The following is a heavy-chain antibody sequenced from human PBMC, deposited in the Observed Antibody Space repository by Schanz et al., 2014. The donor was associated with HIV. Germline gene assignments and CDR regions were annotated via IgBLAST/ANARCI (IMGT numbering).Heavy chain of an antibody. CDR2: INPSGGST. J-gene: IGHJ3*02. V-gene: IGHV1-46*01. Sequence: QVQLVQSGAEVKKPGASVKVSCKASGYIFTSNGISWVRQAPGQGLEWMGIINPSGGSTSYAQKFQGRVTITADESTSTAYMELSSLRSEDTAVYYCARETYYYDSSGPPLNAFDIWGQGTMVTVSS. CDR1: GYIFTSNG. D-gene: IGHD3-22*01. CDR3: ARETYYYDSSGPPLNAFDI.